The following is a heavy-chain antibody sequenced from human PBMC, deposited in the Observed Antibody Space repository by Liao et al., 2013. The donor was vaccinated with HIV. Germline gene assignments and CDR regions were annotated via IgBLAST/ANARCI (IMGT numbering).Heavy chain of an antibody. CDR3: AGGARTYYYYYMDV. CDR2: INHSGST. CDR1: GGSFSGYY. V-gene: IGHV4-34*01. J-gene: IGHJ6*03. Sequence: QLQLQESGPGLVKPSETLSLTCAVYGGSFSGYYWSWIRQPPGKGLEWIGEINHSGSTKYNPSLKSRVTISEDSSKNQFSLKLTSVTAADTAVYYCAGGARTYYYYYMDVWGKGTTVTVSS.